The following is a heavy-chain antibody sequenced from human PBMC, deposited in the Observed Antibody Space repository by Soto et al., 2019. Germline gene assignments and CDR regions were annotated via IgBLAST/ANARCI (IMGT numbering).Heavy chain of an antibody. Sequence: PGESLKISCKGSGYSFTSYWIGWVRQMPGKGLEWMGIIYPGDSDTRYSPSFQGQVTISADKSISTAYLQWSSLKASDTAMYYCARQPSYYDSSGYYHSPFDYWGQGTLVTVSS. CDR3: ARQPSYYDSSGYYHSPFDY. CDR1: GYSFTSYW. D-gene: IGHD3-22*01. J-gene: IGHJ4*02. CDR2: IYPGDSDT. V-gene: IGHV5-51*01.